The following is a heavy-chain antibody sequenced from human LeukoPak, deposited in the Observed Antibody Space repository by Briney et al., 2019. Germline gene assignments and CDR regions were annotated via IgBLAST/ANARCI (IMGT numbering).Heavy chain of an antibody. CDR3: ARDGDGYNL. D-gene: IGHD5-24*01. CDR2: INHSGST. Sequence: SETLSLTCAVYGGSFSGYYWSWIRQPPGKGLEWIGEINHSGSTNYNPSLKSRVTISVDTSKNQFSLKLSSVTAADTAVYYCARDGDGYNLWGQGTLVTVSS. V-gene: IGHV4-34*01. CDR1: GGSFSGYY. J-gene: IGHJ4*02.